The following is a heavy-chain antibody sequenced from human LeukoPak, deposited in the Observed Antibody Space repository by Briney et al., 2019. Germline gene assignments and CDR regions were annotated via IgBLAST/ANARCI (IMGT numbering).Heavy chain of an antibody. CDR3: ARDYGVYGDSYFDY. D-gene: IGHD4-17*01. CDR2: ISYDGSNK. CDR1: GFTFSSYA. J-gene: IGHJ4*02. V-gene: IGHV3-30-3*01. Sequence: GGSLRLSCAASGFTFSSYAMHWVRQAPGKGLEWVAVISYDGSNKYHADSVKGRFTISRDNSKNTLYLQMNSLRAEDTAVYYCARDYGVYGDSYFDYWGQGTLVTVSS.